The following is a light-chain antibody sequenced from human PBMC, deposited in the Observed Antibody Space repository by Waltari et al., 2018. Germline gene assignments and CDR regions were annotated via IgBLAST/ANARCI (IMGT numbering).Light chain of an antibody. V-gene: IGKV1-5*03. Sequence: DIQMTQSPSTLSASVGDRVTITCRVSQDIRSWLAWYQQKPGKPPKLLIYRASNLETGVPSRFSASGSGTHFTLTINSLQPDDFASYYCQQYDASFPATFGQGTKLEVK. J-gene: IGKJ2*01. CDR1: QDIRSW. CDR3: QQYDASFPAT. CDR2: RAS.